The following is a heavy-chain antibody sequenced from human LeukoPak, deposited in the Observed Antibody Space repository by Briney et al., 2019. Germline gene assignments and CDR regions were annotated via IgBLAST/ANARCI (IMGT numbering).Heavy chain of an antibody. CDR3: ARVFRGAVTSNWFDP. Sequence: SETLSLTCSVSGASMNGHYWTWIRLSPGKGLEWIGCISDSGSTSYNPSLRSRVIMALEASKTEFSLRLNSVTVADTAVYYCARVFRGAVTSNWFDPWGQGTLVTVSS. CDR2: ISDSGST. D-gene: IGHD3-3*01. V-gene: IGHV4-59*11. J-gene: IGHJ5*02. CDR1: GASMNGHY.